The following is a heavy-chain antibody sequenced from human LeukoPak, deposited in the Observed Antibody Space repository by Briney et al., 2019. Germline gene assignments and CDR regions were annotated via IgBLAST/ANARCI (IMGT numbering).Heavy chain of an antibody. CDR3: ARRIKLYSYGFHNWFDP. CDR1: GGSISSGGYS. CDR2: IYHSGST. J-gene: IGHJ5*02. V-gene: IGHV4-30-2*01. Sequence: PSQTLSLTCAVSGGSISSGGYSWSWIRQPPGKGLEWIGYIYHSGSTYYNPSLKSRVTISVDRSKNQFSLKLSSVTAADTAVYYCARRIKLYSYGFHNWFDPWGQGTLVTVSS. D-gene: IGHD5-18*01.